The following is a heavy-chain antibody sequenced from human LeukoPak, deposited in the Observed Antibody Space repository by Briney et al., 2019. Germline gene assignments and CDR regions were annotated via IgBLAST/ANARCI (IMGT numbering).Heavy chain of an antibody. J-gene: IGHJ6*03. CDR3: ARSQVDKFYYYMHV. V-gene: IGHV4-59*01. CDR1: GGSSSSYY. CDR2: IYYSGST. D-gene: IGHD5-12*01. Sequence: SETLSLTCTVSGGSSSSYYWIWIRQPPGKGLEWIGYIYYSGSTNYNPSLNSLVTISVATSKNQFSLKLSSVTAAATADDYAARSQVDKFYYYMHVWGRGST.